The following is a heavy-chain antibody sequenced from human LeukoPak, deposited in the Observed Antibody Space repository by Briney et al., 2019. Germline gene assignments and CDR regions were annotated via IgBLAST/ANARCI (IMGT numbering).Heavy chain of an antibody. V-gene: IGHV5-51*01. CDR2: IYPGDSDT. CDR1: GYSFNTYW. Sequence: GESLKISCKGSGYSFNTYWIGWVRQMPGKGLEWMGIIYPGDSDTRYSPSFQGQVTISADKSISTAYLQWSTLKASDTAIYYCTKTLWFGELLDWFDPWGQGTLVTVSS. D-gene: IGHD3-10*01. CDR3: TKTLWFGELLDWFDP. J-gene: IGHJ5*02.